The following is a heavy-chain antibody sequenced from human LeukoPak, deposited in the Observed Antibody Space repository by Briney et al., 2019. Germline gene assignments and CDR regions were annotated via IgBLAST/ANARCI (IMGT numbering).Heavy chain of an antibody. J-gene: IGHJ4*02. V-gene: IGHV3-23*01. D-gene: IGHD6-19*01. CDR1: GFTFKTYA. Sequence: PGGSLRLSCAASGFTFKTYAMNWVRQAPGKGPEGVSSMSGSGSSTDYADSVKGRFTISRDNSKNTLYLQMNSLRAEDTALYYCAKDAQGLVRGGIYFDFWGQGSLVTVSS. CDR2: MSGSGSST. CDR3: AKDAQGLVRGGIYFDF.